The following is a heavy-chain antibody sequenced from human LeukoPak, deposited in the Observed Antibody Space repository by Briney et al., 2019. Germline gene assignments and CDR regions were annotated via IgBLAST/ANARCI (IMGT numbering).Heavy chain of an antibody. D-gene: IGHD3-22*01. Sequence: ASVKVSCKASGYTFTSYGINWVRQAPGQGLEWMGWISAYNGNTIYAQKLQGRVTVTTDTSTSTAYMDLRSLRSDDTAVYYCASGGRGFYYDISGYFDYWGQGTLVSVSS. CDR3: ASGGRGFYYDISGYFDY. J-gene: IGHJ4*02. CDR1: GYTFTSYG. CDR2: ISAYNGNT. V-gene: IGHV1-18*01.